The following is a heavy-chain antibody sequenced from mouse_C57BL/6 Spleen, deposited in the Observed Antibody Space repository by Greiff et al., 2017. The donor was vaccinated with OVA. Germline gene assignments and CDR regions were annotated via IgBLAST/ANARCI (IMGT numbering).Heavy chain of an antibody. CDR2: IYPGSGST. CDR1: GYTFTSYW. J-gene: IGHJ1*03. Sequence: VQLQQPGAELVKPGASVKMSCKASGYTFTSYWITWVKQRPGQGLEWIGDIYPGSGSTNYNEKFKSKATLTVDTSSSTAYMQLSSLTSEDSAVYYCARRNYYDYDRYFDVWGTGTTVTVSS. CDR3: ARRNYYDYDRYFDV. D-gene: IGHD2-4*01. V-gene: IGHV1-55*01.